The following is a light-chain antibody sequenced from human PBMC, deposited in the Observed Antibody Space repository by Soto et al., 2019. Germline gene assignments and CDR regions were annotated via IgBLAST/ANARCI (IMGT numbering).Light chain of an antibody. CDR1: SSDVGSYNL. J-gene: IGLJ2*01. Sequence: QSALTQPASVSGSPGQSITISCTGTSSDVGSYNLVSWYQQYPGKAPKVMIYEDSKRPSGVSNRFSGSKSGNTASLTISGLQAEDEADYYCCSYAGGSIIFGGGTKVTVL. V-gene: IGLV2-23*01. CDR2: EDS. CDR3: CSYAGGSII.